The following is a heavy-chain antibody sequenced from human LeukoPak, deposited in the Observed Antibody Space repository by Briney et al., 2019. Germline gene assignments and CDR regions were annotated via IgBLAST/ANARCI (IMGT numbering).Heavy chain of an antibody. D-gene: IGHD6-13*01. Sequence: GGSLRLSCAASGFTFSGFWMKWVRQAPGKGLEWVANINQDESQKYYVDSVKGRFTISRDNAKNSLYLQMNSLRAEDTAVYYCARGQVAAATDYWGQGTLVTVSS. V-gene: IGHV3-7*01. J-gene: IGHJ4*02. CDR2: INQDESQK. CDR1: GFTFSGFW. CDR3: ARGQVAAATDY.